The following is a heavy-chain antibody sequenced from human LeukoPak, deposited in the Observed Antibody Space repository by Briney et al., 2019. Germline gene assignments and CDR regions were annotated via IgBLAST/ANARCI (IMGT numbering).Heavy chain of an antibody. CDR2: IKQDGSEK. J-gene: IGHJ6*03. CDR1: GFTFSSYW. CDR3: GRHNSVDV. D-gene: IGHD5-24*01. V-gene: IGHV3-7*01. Sequence: GGSLRLSCAASGFTFSSYWMTWVRQAPGKGLEWVANIKQDGSEKYYVDSVKGRFTISRDDSKSSLYLEMYSLRAEDTAVYYCGRHNSVDVWGKGNTVTVSS.